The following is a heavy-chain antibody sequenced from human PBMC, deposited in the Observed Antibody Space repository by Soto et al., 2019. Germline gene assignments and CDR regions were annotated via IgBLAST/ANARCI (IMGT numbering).Heavy chain of an antibody. V-gene: IGHV3-74*01. J-gene: IGHJ6*02. D-gene: IGHD2-2*01. CDR1: GFTFSSYW. Sequence: GGSLRLSCAASGFTFSSYWMHWVRQAPGKGLVWVSRINSDGSSTSYADSVKGRFTISRDNAKNTLYLQMNSLRAEDTAVYYCARDQDVVVPAATTYYYYYGMDVWGQGTTVTVSS. CDR2: INSDGSST. CDR3: ARDQDVVVPAATTYYYYYGMDV.